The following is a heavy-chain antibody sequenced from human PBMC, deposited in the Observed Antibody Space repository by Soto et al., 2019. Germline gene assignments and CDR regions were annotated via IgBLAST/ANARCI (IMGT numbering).Heavy chain of an antibody. CDR2: IWYEGTNK. CDR1: GFTFSSYG. CDR3: ASGPMAAVTPCGGGYFGL. D-gene: IGHD4-17*01. Sequence: QVQLVESGGGVVQPGRSLRLSCATSGFTFSSYGMHWVRQGPGKGLEWVAVIWYEGTNKYYADSVSGRFTISRDESKHTLYLQRNSQRGEDTAVYYCASGPMAAVTPCGGGYFGLWGRGTLVTVSS. V-gene: IGHV3-33*01. J-gene: IGHJ2*01.